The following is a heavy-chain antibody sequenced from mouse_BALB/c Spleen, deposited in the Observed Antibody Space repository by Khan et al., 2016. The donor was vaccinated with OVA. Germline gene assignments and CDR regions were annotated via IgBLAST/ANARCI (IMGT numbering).Heavy chain of an antibody. V-gene: IGHV5-6-5*01. Sequence: EVELVESGGGLVKPGGSLKLSCAASGFTFSSYAMSWVRQTPEKRLEWVASINSGGSAYSLDSMQGRFTISRDNARNILYLQMSSLGSEDTAMYYCGRGHFYGTTYDYWYFDVWGAGTTVTVSS. CDR2: INSGGSA. J-gene: IGHJ1*01. CDR1: GFTFSSYA. D-gene: IGHD1-1*01. CDR3: GRGHFYGTTYDYWYFDV.